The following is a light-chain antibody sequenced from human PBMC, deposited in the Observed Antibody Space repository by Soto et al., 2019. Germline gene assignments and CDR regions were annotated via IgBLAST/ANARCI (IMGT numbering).Light chain of an antibody. J-gene: IGKJ4*01. CDR2: DVS. CDR3: QQRSTWPLT. V-gene: IGKV3-11*01. CDR1: QSVSSY. Sequence: EIVLTQSPATLSLSPGERVTLSCRASQSVSSYLAWYQQKPGQAPRLLIYDVSNRATGIPARFSGSGSGTDFTLTISSLEPEDFAVYYCQQRSTWPLTFGGGTKVEI.